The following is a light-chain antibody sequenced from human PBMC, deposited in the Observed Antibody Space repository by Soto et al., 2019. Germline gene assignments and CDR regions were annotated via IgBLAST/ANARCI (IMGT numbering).Light chain of an antibody. V-gene: IGKV3-15*01. CDR2: GAS. CDR1: QSVSCS. CDR3: QQYNNWPRT. Sequence: EIVMRQSPATLSVSPGERATLSCRASQSVSCSLAWYQLKPGQAPRLLIYGASTRATGFPARFSGSGSGTELTLTISSLQSEDFAVYYCQQYNNWPRTFGQGTNVE. J-gene: IGKJ1*01.